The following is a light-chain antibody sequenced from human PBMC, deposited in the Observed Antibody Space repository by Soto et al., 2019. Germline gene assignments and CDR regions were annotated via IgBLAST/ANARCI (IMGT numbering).Light chain of an antibody. CDR2: GAS. CDR1: QSVDTN. J-gene: IGKJ1*01. CDR3: QQYGSSPVWT. V-gene: IGKV3-15*01. Sequence: EIVMTQSPATLSVSPGERATLSCRASQSVDTNLAWYQQKPGQAPRLLIYGASTRATGLPGRFSGSGSGTEFTLTISSLQSEDFAVYYCQQYGSSPVWTFGQGTKVEIK.